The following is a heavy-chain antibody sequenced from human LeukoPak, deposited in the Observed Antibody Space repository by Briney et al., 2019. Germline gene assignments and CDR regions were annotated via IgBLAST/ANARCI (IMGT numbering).Heavy chain of an antibody. CDR3: ARARGRRVGADFDY. V-gene: IGHV1-18*01. J-gene: IGHJ4*02. Sequence: GASVTVSCKASGYTFTSYGISWVRQAPGQGLEWMGWISAYNGNTNYAQKLQGRVTMTTDTSTSTAYMELRSLRSDDTAVYYCARARGRRVGADFDYWGQGTLVTVSS. CDR2: ISAYNGNT. D-gene: IGHD1-26*01. CDR1: GYTFTSYG.